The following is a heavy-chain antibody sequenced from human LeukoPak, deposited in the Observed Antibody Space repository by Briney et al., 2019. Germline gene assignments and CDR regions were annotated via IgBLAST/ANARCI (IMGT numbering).Heavy chain of an antibody. D-gene: IGHD3-9*01. CDR3: ARDSEYDILTGYHHYFDY. Sequence: GGSLRLSCAASGFTFSSYSMNWVRQAPGKGLEWVSSISSSSSYIYYADSVKGRFTISRDNSKNTLYLQMNSLRAEDTAVYYCARDSEYDILTGYHHYFDYWGQGTLVTVSS. J-gene: IGHJ4*02. CDR2: ISSSSSYI. V-gene: IGHV3-21*04. CDR1: GFTFSSYS.